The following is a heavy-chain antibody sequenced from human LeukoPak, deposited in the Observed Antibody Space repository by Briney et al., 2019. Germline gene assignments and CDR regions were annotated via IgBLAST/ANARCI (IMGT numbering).Heavy chain of an antibody. CDR1: GFTFSDHY. V-gene: IGHV3-72*01. J-gene: IGHJ3*02. CDR3: ARTNPGDAFDI. CDR2: TRKKANSYST. Sequence: GGSLRLSCAASGFTFSDHYMDWVRQAPGKGLEWVGRTRKKANSYSTDYAASVKGRFTSSREDSENSLYLQMNSLKTEDTAVYYCARTNPGDAFDIWGQGTVVTVSS.